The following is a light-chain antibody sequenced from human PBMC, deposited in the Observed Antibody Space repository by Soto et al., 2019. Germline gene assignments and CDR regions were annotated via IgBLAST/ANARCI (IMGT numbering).Light chain of an antibody. CDR1: SGHSNYA. Sequence: QSVLTQSPSASASLGASVKVTCTLSSGHSNYAIAWHQQQPEKGPRYLMRVNSDGSHNKGDGIPDRFSASSSGSERYLTISSLQPEDEADYFCQTWASGIRLFGGGTKVTVL. J-gene: IGLJ3*02. CDR2: VNSDGSH. CDR3: QTWASGIRL. V-gene: IGLV4-69*01.